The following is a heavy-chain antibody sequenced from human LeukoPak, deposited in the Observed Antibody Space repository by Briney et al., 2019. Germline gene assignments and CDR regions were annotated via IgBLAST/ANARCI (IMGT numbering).Heavy chain of an antibody. Sequence: PSETLSLTCTGPGGSISSYYWHWMRQPPGKGLEWIGYIYYSGSTDYNPSLKSRVTISVDTSKNQFSLYLSSVTAADTAHYYCARSSYYYDRSDSWGQGTLVTVSS. D-gene: IGHD3-22*01. V-gene: IGHV4-59*08. J-gene: IGHJ4*02. CDR3: ARSSYYYDRSDS. CDR1: GGSISSYY. CDR2: IYYSGST.